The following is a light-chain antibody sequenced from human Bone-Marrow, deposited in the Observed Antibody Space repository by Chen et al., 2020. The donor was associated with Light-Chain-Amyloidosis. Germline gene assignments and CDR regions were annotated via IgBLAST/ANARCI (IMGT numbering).Light chain of an antibody. V-gene: IGLV2-14*01. CDR3: SSYTSSSGV. J-gene: IGLJ3*02. CDR2: DVS. CDR1: SSDVGGYNY. Sequence: QSALTQPVSVSGSPGQSITISCTGTSSDVGGYNYVSWYQQHPGKAPKLMIYDVSNRPSGGSNRFSGSKSGNTASLTIYGLQAEDEADYYCSSYTSSSGVFGGGTKLTVL.